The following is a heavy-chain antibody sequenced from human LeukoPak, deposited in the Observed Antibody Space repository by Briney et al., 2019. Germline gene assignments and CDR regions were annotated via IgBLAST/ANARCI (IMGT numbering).Heavy chain of an antibody. V-gene: IGHV1-18*01. CDR3: ARTMVRGVKPPDY. D-gene: IGHD3-10*01. Sequence: ASVKVSCKASGYTFTSYGISWVRQAPGQGLEWMGWISAYNGNTNYAQKLQGRVTMTTDTSTSTVYMELSSLRSEDTAVYYCARTMVRGVKPPDYWGQGTLVTVSS. CDR1: GYTFTSYG. CDR2: ISAYNGNT. J-gene: IGHJ4*02.